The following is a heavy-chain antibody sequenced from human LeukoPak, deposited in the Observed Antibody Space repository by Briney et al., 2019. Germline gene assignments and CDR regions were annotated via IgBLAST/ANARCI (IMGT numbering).Heavy chain of an antibody. J-gene: IGHJ3*02. CDR3: ARKFPQIGYCSSSSCPGAFDI. Sequence: SETLSLTCTVSGGSIRSSSYYWGWIRQPPGKGLEGIGTIYYSGTTYSHPSLKSRVTITIYTSDNQFSLNLSSVTAADPAVYYCARKFPQIGYCSSSSCPGAFDIWGQGTMVTVSS. CDR2: IYYSGTT. V-gene: IGHV4-39*07. CDR1: GGSIRSSSYY. D-gene: IGHD2-2*01.